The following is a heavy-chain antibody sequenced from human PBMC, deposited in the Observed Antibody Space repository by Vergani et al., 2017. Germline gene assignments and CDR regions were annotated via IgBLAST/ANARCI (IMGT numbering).Heavy chain of an antibody. CDR2: ISGSGGST. Sequence: EVQLVESGGGLVQPGGSLRLSCAASGITFSSYAMSWVRQAPGKGLEWGSAISGSGGSTYYADSVKGRFTISRDNSKNTLYLQMNSRRAEDSAVYYCAKEGGRYSGYDFFDYWGQGTLVTVSS. D-gene: IGHD5-12*01. V-gene: IGHV3-23*04. CDR3: AKEGGRYSGYDFFDY. J-gene: IGHJ4*02. CDR1: GITFSSYA.